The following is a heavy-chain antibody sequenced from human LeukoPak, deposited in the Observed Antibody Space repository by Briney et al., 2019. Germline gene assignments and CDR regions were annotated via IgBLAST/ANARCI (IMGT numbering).Heavy chain of an antibody. CDR2: ISTSSIYI. CDR3: AREDSYGLFDY. Sequence: GGSLRLSCAASGFTFSSYSMNWVRQAPGKGLEWVSSISTSSIYIYYADSLKGRFTISRDNAKNSLYLQMNSLRAEDTAVYYCAREDSYGLFDYWGQGTLVTVSS. CDR1: GFTFSSYS. V-gene: IGHV3-21*01. D-gene: IGHD5-18*01. J-gene: IGHJ4*02.